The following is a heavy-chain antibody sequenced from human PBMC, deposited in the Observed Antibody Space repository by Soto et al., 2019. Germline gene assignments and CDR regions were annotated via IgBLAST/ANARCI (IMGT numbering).Heavy chain of an antibody. V-gene: IGHV5-51*01. CDR1: GYSFTSYW. D-gene: IGHD6-6*01. Sequence: PGESLKISCKGSGYSFTSYWIGWVRQMPGKGLEWMGIIYPGDSDTRYSPSFQGQVTVSADKSISTAYLQWSSLKASDTAMYYCARHREYSKGYYYYYGMDVWGQGTTVTVSS. J-gene: IGHJ6*02. CDR2: IYPGDSDT. CDR3: ARHREYSKGYYYYYGMDV.